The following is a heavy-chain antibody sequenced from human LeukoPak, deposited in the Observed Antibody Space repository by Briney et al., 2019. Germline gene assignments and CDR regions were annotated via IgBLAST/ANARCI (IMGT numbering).Heavy chain of an antibody. D-gene: IGHD6-13*01. CDR2: IGGTGTSI. CDR1: GFTFSRDS. J-gene: IGHJ4*02. CDR3: ARFRGYSSSLDY. V-gene: IGHV3-21*01. Sequence: GGSLRVSCAASGFTFSRDSMNWVRQAPGKGVEWVSSIGGTGTSIYYADSVKGRFTISRDNAKNSLYLQMNSLRAEDTAVYYCARFRGYSSSLDYWGQGTLVTVSS.